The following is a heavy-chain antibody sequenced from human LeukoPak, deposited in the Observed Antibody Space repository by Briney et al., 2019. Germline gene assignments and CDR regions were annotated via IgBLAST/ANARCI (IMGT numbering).Heavy chain of an antibody. Sequence: GGSLRLSCAASGFTVSSNYMSWVRQAPGKGLEWVSVIYSGGSTYYADPVKGRFTISRDNSKNTLYLQMNSLRAEDTAVYYCARAPRPARIAAAFFDIWGQGTMVTVSS. CDR3: ARAPRPARIAAAFFDI. CDR1: GFTVSSNY. V-gene: IGHV3-53*01. CDR2: IYSGGST. J-gene: IGHJ3*02. D-gene: IGHD6-13*01.